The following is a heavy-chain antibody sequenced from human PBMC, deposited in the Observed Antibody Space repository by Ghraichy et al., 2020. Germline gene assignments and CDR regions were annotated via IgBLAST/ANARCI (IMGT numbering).Heavy chain of an antibody. J-gene: IGHJ4*02. CDR1: GFTFSRYA. V-gene: IGHV3-23*01. CDR3: AKVGGRTLYYLDY. D-gene: IGHD2-15*01. CDR2: ISGSDGST. Sequence: GASLRLSCAASGFTFSRYAMSWVRQAPGKGLEWVSTISGSDGSTYYADSMKGRFTISRDNSKNTLYLQMNSLRAEDTAVYYCAKVGGRTLYYLDYWGQGTLVTVSS.